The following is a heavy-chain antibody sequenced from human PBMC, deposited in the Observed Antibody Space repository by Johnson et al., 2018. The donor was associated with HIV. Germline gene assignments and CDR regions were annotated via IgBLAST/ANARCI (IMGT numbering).Heavy chain of an antibody. CDR3: ITIFGVVGKAYDAFDI. Sequence: QVQLVESVGGVVQPGRSLRLSCAASGFTFSSYAMHWVRQAPGKGLEWVAVISYDGSNKYYADSVKGRFTISRDDSKNTLYLQMNSLKTEDTAVGVCITIFGVVGKAYDAFDIWGQGTMVTVSS. J-gene: IGHJ3*02. CDR1: GFTFSSYA. D-gene: IGHD3-3*01. CDR2: ISYDGSNK. V-gene: IGHV3-30-3*01.